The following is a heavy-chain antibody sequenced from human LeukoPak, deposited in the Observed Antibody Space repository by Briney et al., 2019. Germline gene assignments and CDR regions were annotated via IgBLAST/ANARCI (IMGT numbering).Heavy chain of an antibody. CDR3: ARGRARPAVGAFKRDFDY. CDR2: ISSSSSTI. D-gene: IGHD1-26*01. CDR1: GFTFSSYS. V-gene: IGHV3-48*01. J-gene: IGHJ4*02. Sequence: QAGGSLRLSCAASGFTFSSYSMNWVRQAPGKGLEWVSYISSSSSTIYYADSVKGRFTISRDNAKNSLYLQMNSLRAEDTAVYYCARGRARPAVGAFKRDFDYWGQGTLVTVSS.